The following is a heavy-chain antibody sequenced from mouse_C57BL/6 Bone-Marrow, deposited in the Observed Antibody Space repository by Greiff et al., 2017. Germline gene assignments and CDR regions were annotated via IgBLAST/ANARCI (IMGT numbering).Heavy chain of an antibody. J-gene: IGHJ4*01. Sequence: QVQLQQSGAELVRPGASVTLSCKASGYTFTDDEMHWVKQTPVHGLEWIGAIDPETGGTASNQKFKGKAILTADKSSSTAYMALRSLTSEDSAVYYCTRGSSTIVTQCYAMDYWGQGTSVTVSS. D-gene: IGHD2-5*01. CDR3: TRGSSTIVTQCYAMDY. V-gene: IGHV1-15*01. CDR1: GYTFTDDE. CDR2: IDPETGGT.